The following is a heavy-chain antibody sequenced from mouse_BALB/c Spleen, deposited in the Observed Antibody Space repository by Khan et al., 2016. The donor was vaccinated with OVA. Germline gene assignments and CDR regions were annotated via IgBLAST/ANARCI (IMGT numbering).Heavy chain of an antibody. CDR3: ARIQGGDFDY. CDR1: GYSITSDYA. V-gene: IGHV3-2*02. CDR2: ISYSGKT. Sequence: EVKLLESGPGLVKPSQSLSLTCTVTGYSITSDYARNWIRQFPGNQLEWMGYISYSGKTKYNPSLKSRISITRDTSKNQFFLQLNFVTIEDTATYYCARIQGGDFDYWGQGTTLTVTS. J-gene: IGHJ2*01. D-gene: IGHD3-2*02.